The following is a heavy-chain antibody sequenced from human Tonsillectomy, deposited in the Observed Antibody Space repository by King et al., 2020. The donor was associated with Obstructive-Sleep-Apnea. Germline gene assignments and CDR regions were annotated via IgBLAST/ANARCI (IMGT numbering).Heavy chain of an antibody. CDR2: IHYSGTT. CDR1: GYSISSSNW. CDR3: ARRGTPGAFDI. J-gene: IGHJ3*02. D-gene: IGHD3-16*01. Sequence: QLQESGPGLVKPSDTLSLTCAISGYSISSSNWWGWIRQPLGKGLEWIGYIHYSGTTYYNSSLKSRVTMSVDTSKNQFSLRLSSVTSVDTAVYYCARRGTPGAFDIWGQGAMVTVSS. V-gene: IGHV4-28*01.